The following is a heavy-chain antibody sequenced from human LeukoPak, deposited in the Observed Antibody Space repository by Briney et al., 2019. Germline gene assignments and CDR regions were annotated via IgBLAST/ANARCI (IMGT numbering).Heavy chain of an antibody. J-gene: IGHJ3*02. CDR1: GCTFTGYY. D-gene: IGHD5-12*01. Sequence: ASVKVSCKASGCTFTGYYMYWVRQAPGQGLEWMGWINPDSGGTNYAQKFQGRVTMTRDTSISTVYMELSRLRSDDTAVYYCARGSDSGYGNAFDIWGQGTMVTVSS. CDR2: INPDSGGT. CDR3: ARGSDSGYGNAFDI. V-gene: IGHV1-2*02.